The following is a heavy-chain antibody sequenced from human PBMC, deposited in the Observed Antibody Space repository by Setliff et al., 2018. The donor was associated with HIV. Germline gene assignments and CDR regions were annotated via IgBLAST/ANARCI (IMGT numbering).Heavy chain of an antibody. Sequence: PSETLSLTCSVSGASISSSPYYWAWIRQPPGKGLEWIATISYSGSTHYNLALMSRVTISMDTSRNQFSVKLSSVTAADTAVYYCARTGYAFDVWGLGTMVTVSS. CDR3: ARTGYAFDV. J-gene: IGHJ3*01. CDR1: GASISSSPYY. CDR2: ISYSGST. V-gene: IGHV4-39*01.